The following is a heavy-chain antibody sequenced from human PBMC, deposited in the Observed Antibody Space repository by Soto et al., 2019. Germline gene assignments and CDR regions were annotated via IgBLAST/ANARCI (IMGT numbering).Heavy chain of an antibody. D-gene: IGHD3-3*01. Sequence: SETLSLTCTVSGGSISSYYWSWIRQPPGKGLEWIGYIYYSGSTNYNPSLKSRVTISVDTSKNQFSLKLSSVTAADTAVYYCARDSLYYDFWSGYYGMDVWGQGTTVTVSS. CDR1: GGSISSYY. CDR2: IYYSGST. V-gene: IGHV4-59*01. J-gene: IGHJ6*02. CDR3: ARDSLYYDFWSGYYGMDV.